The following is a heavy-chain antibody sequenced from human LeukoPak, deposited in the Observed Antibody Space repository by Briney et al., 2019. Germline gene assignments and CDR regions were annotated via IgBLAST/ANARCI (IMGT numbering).Heavy chain of an antibody. V-gene: IGHV1-69*05. J-gene: IGHJ4*02. Sequence: SVKVSCKASGGTFSSYAISWVRQAPGQGLEWLGGIIPIFGTSNYAQKFQGRVTITTDESTSTAYMELSSLRSEDTAVYYCARLAGSYYFDYWGQGTLVTVSS. CDR1: GGTFSSYA. CDR3: ARLAGSYYFDY. CDR2: IIPIFGTS.